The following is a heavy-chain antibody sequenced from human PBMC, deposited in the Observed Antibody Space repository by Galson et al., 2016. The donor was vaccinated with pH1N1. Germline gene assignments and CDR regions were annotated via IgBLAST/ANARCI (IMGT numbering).Heavy chain of an antibody. CDR2: IKTSSGET. CDR3: ATGSGNSWFDP. V-gene: IGHV1-2*02. Sequence: SVKVSCKASGYIFTGNYMHWVRQAPGQGLEWIGWIKTSSGETHYAQKFQGRVTMITHTSLSTAYMELSSLTSDDTALYYCATGSGNSWFDPWGQEPWSPSP. D-gene: IGHD3-10*01. CDR1: GYIFTGNY. J-gene: IGHJ5*02.